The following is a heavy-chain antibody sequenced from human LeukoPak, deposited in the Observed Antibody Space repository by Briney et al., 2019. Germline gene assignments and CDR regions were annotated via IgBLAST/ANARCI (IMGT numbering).Heavy chain of an antibody. D-gene: IGHD2-2*01. CDR2: MYSTGST. Sequence: SETLSLTCTVSGGSIKIDSYYWNWIRQPAGKGLEWIGRMYSTGSTNYNPSLKSRVTISVDTSKNQFSLRLRSVTAADTAVYYCATFRSSWDDYFDFWGQGALVTVSS. V-gene: IGHV4-61*02. CDR3: ATFRSSWDDYFDF. CDR1: GGSIKIDSYY. J-gene: IGHJ4*02.